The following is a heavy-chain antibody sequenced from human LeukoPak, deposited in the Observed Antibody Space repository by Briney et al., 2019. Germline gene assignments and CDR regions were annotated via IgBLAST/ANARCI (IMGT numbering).Heavy chain of an antibody. CDR1: GFRFSGFW. V-gene: IGHV3-7*01. Sequence: PGGSLRLSCAASGFRFSGFWMSWVRQAPGKGPEWVANINQESSEKYYVDSVRGRFTISRDNAKNSLSLQMNSLRVEGTAVYYCAREVDRSFGYWGQGNVVTVSS. J-gene: IGHJ4*02. CDR3: AREVDRSFGY. D-gene: IGHD1-26*01. CDR2: INQESSEK.